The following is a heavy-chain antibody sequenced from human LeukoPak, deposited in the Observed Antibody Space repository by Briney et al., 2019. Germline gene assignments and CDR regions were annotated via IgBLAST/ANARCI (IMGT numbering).Heavy chain of an antibody. D-gene: IGHD3-10*01. CDR1: GXTVSSNY. Sequence: GGSLRLSCAASGXTVSSNYVSWVRQAPGKGLEWVSVLYSGGSTYYADSVKGRFTISRDNSKNTLYLQMNSLRAEDTAVYYCARPYGSGGRFDYWGQGTLVTVSS. V-gene: IGHV3-53*01. CDR3: ARPYGSGGRFDY. J-gene: IGHJ4*02. CDR2: LYSGGST.